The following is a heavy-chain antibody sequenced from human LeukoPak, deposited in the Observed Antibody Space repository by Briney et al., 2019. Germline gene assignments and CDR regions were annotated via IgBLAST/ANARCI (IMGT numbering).Heavy chain of an antibody. V-gene: IGHV4-39*07. CDR2: IYYSGST. CDR3: AREERLWFGELLSGRNWFDP. D-gene: IGHD3-10*01. J-gene: IGHJ5*02. CDR1: GGSISSSSYY. Sequence: SETLSLTCTVSGGSISSSSYYWGWIRQPPGTGLEWIGSIYYSGSTYYNPSLKSRVTISVDTSKNQFSLKLSSVTAADTAVYYCAREERLWFGELLSGRNWFDPWGQGTLVTVSS.